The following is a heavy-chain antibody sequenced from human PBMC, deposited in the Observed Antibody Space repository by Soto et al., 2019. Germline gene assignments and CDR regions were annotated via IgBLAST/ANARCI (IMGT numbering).Heavy chain of an antibody. D-gene: IGHD4-17*01. CDR2: ISGSGGST. Sequence: GGALSLSCAASGFTFSSYTMSWVRQAPGKGLEWVSAISGSGGSTYYADSVKGRFTISRDNSKNKLYLQMNSLRAEDTAVYYCAKDHAMTTVAPTVGYWGQGTLVTVSS. J-gene: IGHJ4*02. V-gene: IGHV3-23*01. CDR3: AKDHAMTTVAPTVGY. CDR1: GFTFSSYT.